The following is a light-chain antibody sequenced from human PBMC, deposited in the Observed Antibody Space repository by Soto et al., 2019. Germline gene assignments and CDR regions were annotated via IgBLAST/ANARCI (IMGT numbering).Light chain of an antibody. J-gene: IGKJ5*01. CDR2: AAY. CDR1: QGISSY. CDR3: QQYYSYPQIT. V-gene: IGKV1-8*01. Sequence: AIRMTQSPSSFSASTGDRVTITCRASQGISSYLAWYQQKPGKAPKLLIYAAYTLQSGVPSRFSGSGSGTDLTLTISCLKAENFATYYCQQYYSYPQITFGQGTRREIK.